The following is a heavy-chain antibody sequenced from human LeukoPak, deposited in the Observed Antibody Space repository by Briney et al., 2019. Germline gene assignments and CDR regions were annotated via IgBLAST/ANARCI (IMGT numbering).Heavy chain of an antibody. CDR2: IYYSGST. Sequence: SETLSLTCTVSGGSISSSSYYWGWIRQPPGKGLEWIGSIYYSGSTYYNPSLKSRVAISVDTSKNQFSLKLSSVTAADTAVYYCAREFNRYQLLYLQNWYFDLWGRGTLVTVSS. CDR1: GGSISSSSYY. J-gene: IGHJ2*01. V-gene: IGHV4-39*02. CDR3: AREFNRYQLLYLQNWYFDL. D-gene: IGHD2-2*02.